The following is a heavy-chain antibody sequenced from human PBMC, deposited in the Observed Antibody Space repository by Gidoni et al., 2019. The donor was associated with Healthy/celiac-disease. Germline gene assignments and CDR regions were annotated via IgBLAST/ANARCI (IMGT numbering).Heavy chain of an antibody. CDR2: IVVGSGNT. CDR1: GSPFTSPA. J-gene: IGHJ1*01. CDR3: AADLGRDGSASH. Sequence: QMQLVQSGPEVKKPGTSVKLSCKASGSPFTSPAVQWVRQARGQRLEWIGWIVVGSGNTNYAQKFQERVTITSDMSTSTAYMELSSLRSEDTAMYYCAADLGRDGSASHWGQGTLVTVSS. D-gene: IGHD2-15*01. V-gene: IGHV1-58*01.